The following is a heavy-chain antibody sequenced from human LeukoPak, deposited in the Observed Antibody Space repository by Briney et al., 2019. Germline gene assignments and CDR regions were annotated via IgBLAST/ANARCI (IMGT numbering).Heavy chain of an antibody. CDR2: IYYSGST. D-gene: IGHD2-15*01. CDR1: GGSISSGSYY. Sequence: SQTLSLTCTVSGGSISSGSYYWGWIRQPPGKGLEWIGSIYYSGSTYYNPSLKSRVTISVDTSKNQFSLKLSSVTAADTAVYYCARSGSSPSRTAWFDPWGQGTLVTVSS. CDR3: ARSGSSPSRTAWFDP. V-gene: IGHV4-39*07. J-gene: IGHJ5*02.